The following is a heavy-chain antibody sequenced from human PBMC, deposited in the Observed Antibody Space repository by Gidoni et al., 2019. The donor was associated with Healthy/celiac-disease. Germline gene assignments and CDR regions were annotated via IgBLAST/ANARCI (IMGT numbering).Heavy chain of an antibody. V-gene: IGHV2-26*01. CDR3: ARGSLEWFLFDY. CDR2: IFSNDEK. CDR1: GFSLSNARMG. Sequence: QVTLKESGPVLVKPTETLTLTCTVSGFSLSNARMGVSWIRPPPGKALEWLAHIFSNDEKSYSTSLKSRLTISKDTSKSQVVLTMTNMDPVDTATYYCARGSLEWFLFDYWGQGTLVTVSS. D-gene: IGHD3-3*01. J-gene: IGHJ4*02.